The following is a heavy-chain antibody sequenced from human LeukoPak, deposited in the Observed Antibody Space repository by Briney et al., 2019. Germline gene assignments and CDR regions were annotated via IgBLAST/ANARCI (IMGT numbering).Heavy chain of an antibody. Sequence: GESLKISCKGSGYSFLSHWIGWVRQMPGKGLEWMGIIYPGDSDTRYNPSFQGQVTISADKSISTAYLQWSSLKASDTAMYYCARHTSPYSSNYYFDYWGQGALVTVSS. D-gene: IGHD6-13*01. CDR3: ARHTSPYSSNYYFDY. V-gene: IGHV5-51*01. CDR1: GYSFLSHW. J-gene: IGHJ4*02. CDR2: IYPGDSDT.